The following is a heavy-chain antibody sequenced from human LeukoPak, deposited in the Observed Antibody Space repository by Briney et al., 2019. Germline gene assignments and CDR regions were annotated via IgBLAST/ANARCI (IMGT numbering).Heavy chain of an antibody. V-gene: IGHV1-2*02. Sequence: ASVKVSCKASGYTFTGYYLHWVRHAPGQGLEWMGVINPNSSGTTYAQKFQDRVTLTRDTSITTAYLDMSRLRSKAKAAYFYAGGREYSSDWYLGYWGKGTTVTVSS. CDR3: AGGREYSSDWYLGY. D-gene: IGHD6-19*01. CDR2: INPNSSGT. CDR1: GYTFTGYY. J-gene: IGHJ6*04.